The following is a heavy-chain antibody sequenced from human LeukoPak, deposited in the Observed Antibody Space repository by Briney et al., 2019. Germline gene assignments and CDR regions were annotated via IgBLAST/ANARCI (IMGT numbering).Heavy chain of an antibody. J-gene: IGHJ5*02. Sequence: ASVKVSCKASGYTFINYGISWVRQAPGQGLEWMGWISVYNGNTNYSQKFQVRVSITRYMSTSTGYMELSSLRSEEKAMYYCAREGCSGGSCYSYVWFDPWGQGTLVTVSS. CDR2: ISVYNGNT. CDR3: AREGCSGGSCYSYVWFDP. V-gene: IGHV1-18*01. D-gene: IGHD2-15*01. CDR1: GYTFINYG.